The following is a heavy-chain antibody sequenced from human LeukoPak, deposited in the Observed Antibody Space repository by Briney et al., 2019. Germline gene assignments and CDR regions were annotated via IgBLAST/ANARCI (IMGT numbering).Heavy chain of an antibody. CDR3: ASIVWGGASFGI. D-gene: IGHD7-27*01. J-gene: IGHJ3*02. Sequence: SETLSLTCLVSGAAMSSYYWSWIRQTPQRGLEWIGYMFDASRTDSSPALKSRVTLSIDTSNNLFSLRLTSITPEDTAIYYCASIVWGGASFGIWGPGTMVFVSS. CDR2: MFDASRT. V-gene: IGHV4-59*03. CDR1: GAAMSSYY.